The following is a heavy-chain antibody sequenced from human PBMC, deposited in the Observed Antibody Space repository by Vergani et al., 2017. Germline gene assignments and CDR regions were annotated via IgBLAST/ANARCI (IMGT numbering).Heavy chain of an antibody. V-gene: IGHV4-59*01. D-gene: IGHD1-1*01. CDR2: IYYSGST. CDR1: GGSISSYY. CDR3: ARATGTRGGDY. J-gene: IGHJ4*02. Sequence: QVQLQESGPGLVKPSETLSLTCTVSGGSISSYYWSWIRQPPGKGLEWIGYIYYSGSTNYNPSLKSRVTISVDTSKNQFSLKLSSVTAADTAVHYCARATGTRGGDYWGQGTLVTVSS.